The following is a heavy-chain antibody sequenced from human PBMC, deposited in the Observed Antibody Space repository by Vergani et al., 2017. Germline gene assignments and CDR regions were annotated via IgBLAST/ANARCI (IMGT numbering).Heavy chain of an antibody. D-gene: IGHD4-17*01. J-gene: IGHJ3*02. Sequence: EVQLVESGGGLVQPGGSLRLSCAASGFTFSSYWMSWVRQAPGKGLEWVANIKQDGSEKYYVDSVKGRFTISRDNAKNSLYLQMNSLRAEDTAVYYCARDGEMTTVTTYAFDIWGQGTMVTVSS. CDR3: ARDGEMTTVTTYAFDI. CDR2: IKQDGSEK. V-gene: IGHV3-7*01. CDR1: GFTFSSYW.